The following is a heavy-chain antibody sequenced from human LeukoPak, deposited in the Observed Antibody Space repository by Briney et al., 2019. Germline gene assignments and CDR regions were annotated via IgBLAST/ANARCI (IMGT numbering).Heavy chain of an antibody. CDR2: NYYSGST. V-gene: IGHV4-31*02. CDR3: ARGGSQFDSDGYFDY. J-gene: IGHJ4*02. D-gene: IGHD3-22*01. Sequence: SQTLSLTCTVSGGSISSGGYYWGWIRQHPGKGLEWIGYNYYSGSTYYNPSLKSRVTISIDTSKNQFSLTLSSVTAADTAVYYCARGGSQFDSDGYFDYWGQGTLVTVSS. CDR1: GGSISSGGYY.